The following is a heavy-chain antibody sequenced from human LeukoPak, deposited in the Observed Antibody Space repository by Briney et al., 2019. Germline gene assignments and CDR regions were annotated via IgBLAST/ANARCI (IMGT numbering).Heavy chain of an antibody. J-gene: IGHJ3*02. D-gene: IGHD6-25*01. CDR1: GGSISSSGYY. CDR2: INYSGST. V-gene: IGHV4-39*01. Sequence: SETLSLTCTVSGGSISSSGYYWGWIRQPPGKGLEWIGSINYSGSTYYNPYNPSLKSRVTISVDTSKNQFSLKLNSVTAADRAVYYCARRGSAGGVSLGAFDIWGHGTMVTVSS. CDR3: ARRGSAGGVSLGAFDI.